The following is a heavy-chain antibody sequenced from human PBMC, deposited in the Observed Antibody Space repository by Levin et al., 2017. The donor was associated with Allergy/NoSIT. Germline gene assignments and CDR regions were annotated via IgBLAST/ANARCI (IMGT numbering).Heavy chain of an antibody. Sequence: SQTLSLTCTVSGGSISSSISYWGWIRQAPGKGLEWIGSIYNSGSTYYNPSLKSRVTTSVDSSKNQFSLKLSSVTAADTAVYYCARQCYDILTGYYNFDYWGQGTLVTVSS. J-gene: IGHJ4*02. D-gene: IGHD3-9*01. V-gene: IGHV4-39*01. CDR2: IYNSGST. CDR1: GGSISSSISY. CDR3: ARQCYDILTGYYNFDY.